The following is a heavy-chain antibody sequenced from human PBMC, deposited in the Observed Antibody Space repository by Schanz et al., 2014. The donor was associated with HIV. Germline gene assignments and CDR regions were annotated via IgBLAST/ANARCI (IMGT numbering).Heavy chain of an antibody. J-gene: IGHJ5*02. CDR1: GYTFTNYG. CDR2: ISGYIGNT. D-gene: IGHD2-2*01. CDR3: ARDLRVVPAASDNWFDP. Sequence: QVQLMQSGAEVKKPGASVTVSCKASGYTFTNYGINWVRQAPGQGLEWMGWISGYIGNTNYAQNLQGRVTMTTDTLTSTVYMELRSLRSDDTAVYYCARDLRVVPAASDNWFDPWGQGTLVTVSS. V-gene: IGHV1-18*01.